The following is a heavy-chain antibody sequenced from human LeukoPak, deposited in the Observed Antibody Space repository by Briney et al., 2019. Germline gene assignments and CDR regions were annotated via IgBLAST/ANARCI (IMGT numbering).Heavy chain of an antibody. CDR3: ARDPMYCSSTSCYYYYGMDV. V-gene: IGHV3-30-3*01. Sequence: GRSLRLSCAASGFTFSSYAMHWVRQAPGKGLEWVAVISYDGSNKYYADSVKGRFTISRDNSKNTLYLQMNSLRAEDTAVYYYARDPMYCSSTSCYYYYGMDVWGQGTTVTVSS. CDR1: GFTFSSYA. J-gene: IGHJ6*02. CDR2: ISYDGSNK. D-gene: IGHD2-2*01.